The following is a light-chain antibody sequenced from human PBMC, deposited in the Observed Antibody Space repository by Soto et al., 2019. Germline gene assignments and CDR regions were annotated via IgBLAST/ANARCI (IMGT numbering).Light chain of an antibody. J-gene: IGLJ1*01. CDR3: QSYDSSLSGYV. CDR1: SSNIGAGYP. V-gene: IGLV1-40*01. Sequence: RITISCTGSSSNIGAGYPVHWYQQLPGTAPKLLIFGNTIRPSGVPDRFSGSRSGLAITGLQAEDEADYYCQSYDSSLSGYVFGTGTKVTVL. CDR2: GNT.